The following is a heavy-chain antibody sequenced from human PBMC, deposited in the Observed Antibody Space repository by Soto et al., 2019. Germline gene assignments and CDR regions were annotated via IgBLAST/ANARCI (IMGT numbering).Heavy chain of an antibody. CDR2: IYPGDSDT. J-gene: IGHJ3*02. D-gene: IGHD3-3*01. CDR3: ARKEKGSRVAVGAFDI. Sequence: EVQLVQSGAEVKKPGESLKISCKGSGYSFTSYWIGWVRQMPGKGLEWMGIIYPGDSDTRYSPSFQGQVTISADKSISTAYLQWSSLKASDTAMYYCARKEKGSRVAVGAFDIWGQGTMVTVSS. V-gene: IGHV5-51*03. CDR1: GYSFTSYW.